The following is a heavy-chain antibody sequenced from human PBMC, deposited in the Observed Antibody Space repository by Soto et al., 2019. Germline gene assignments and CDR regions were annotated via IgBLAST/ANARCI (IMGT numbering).Heavy chain of an antibody. D-gene: IGHD2-15*01. J-gene: IGHJ6*02. V-gene: IGHV1-69*02. Sequence: QVQLVQSGAEVKKPGSSVKVSCKASGGTFSSYTISWVRQAPGQGLEWMGRIIPILGIANYAQKFQGRVTITADKSTSTAYMELSSLISEDTAVYYCASGYCSGGSCYSGDYYYYGMDVWGQGTTVTVSS. CDR2: IIPILGIA. CDR3: ASGYCSGGSCYSGDYYYYGMDV. CDR1: GGTFSSYT.